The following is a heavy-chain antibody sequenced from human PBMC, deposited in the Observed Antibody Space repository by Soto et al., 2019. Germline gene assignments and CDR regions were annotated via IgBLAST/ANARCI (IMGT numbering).Heavy chain of an antibody. CDR2: IYPGDSDT. CDR1: GYSFTSYW. J-gene: IGHJ3*02. CDR3: ARRVGYCTNGVCYTEGAFDI. Sequence: GESLKISCKGSGYSFTSYWIGWVRQMPGKGLEWMGIIYPGDSDTRYSPSFQGQVTISADKSISTAYLQWSSLKASDTAMYYCARRVGYCTNGVCYTEGAFDIWGQGTMVTVSS. V-gene: IGHV5-51*01. D-gene: IGHD2-8*01.